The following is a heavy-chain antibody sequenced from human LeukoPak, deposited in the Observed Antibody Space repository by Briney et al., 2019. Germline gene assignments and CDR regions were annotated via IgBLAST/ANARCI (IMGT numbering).Heavy chain of an antibody. J-gene: IGHJ5*02. D-gene: IGHD2-15*01. CDR3: VKGGYCSGGTCYIRGFDP. Sequence: GASVKVSCKASGGTFTNYAISWMRQAPGQGPEWRGGIIPSFGTANYAQKFEGRVNITADESTNIAYMELRSLRSEDAAVYYCVKGGYCSGGTCYIRGFDPWGQGTLVTVSS. CDR2: IIPSFGTA. CDR1: GGTFTNYA. V-gene: IGHV1-69*01.